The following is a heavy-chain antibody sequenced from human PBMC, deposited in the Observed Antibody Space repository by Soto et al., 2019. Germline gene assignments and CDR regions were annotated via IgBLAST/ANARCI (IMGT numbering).Heavy chain of an antibody. CDR2: IIPIFGTA. CDR3: ASRGGNSYYYNDMDV. V-gene: IGHV1-69*01. D-gene: IGHD5-12*01. CDR1: GGTFSSYA. Sequence: QVQLVQSGAEVKKPGSSVKVSCKASGGTFSSYAISWVRQAPGQGLEWMGGIIPIFGTANYAQKFQGRVTITVDEPTSTADEGVSSLRSGDTAVCYWASRGGNSYYYNDMDVWGQGNTVTVSS. J-gene: IGHJ6*02.